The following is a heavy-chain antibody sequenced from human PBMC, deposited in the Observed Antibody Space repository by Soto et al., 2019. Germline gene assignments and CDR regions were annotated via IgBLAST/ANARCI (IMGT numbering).Heavy chain of an antibody. V-gene: IGHV4-59*01. J-gene: IGHJ4*02. Sequence: SETLSLTCTVSGGSISSYYWSWIRQPPGKGLEWIGYIYYSGSTNYNPSLKSRVTISVDTSKNQFSLKLSSVTAADTAVYYCAREWLERIDYWGQGTLVTVSS. D-gene: IGHD1-1*01. CDR2: IYYSGST. CDR1: GGSISSYY. CDR3: AREWLERIDY.